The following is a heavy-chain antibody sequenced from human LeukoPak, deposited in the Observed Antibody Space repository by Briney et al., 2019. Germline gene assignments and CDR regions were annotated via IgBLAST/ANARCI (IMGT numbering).Heavy chain of an antibody. CDR2: INHSGST. V-gene: IGHV4-34*01. J-gene: IGHJ4*02. Sequence: PSETLSLTCAVYGGSFSGYYWSWIRQPPGKGLEWTGEINHSGSTNYNPSLKSRVTISVDTSKNQFSLKLSSVTAADTAVYHCARSLTYYYGSGSYYYWGQGTLVTVSS. D-gene: IGHD3-10*01. CDR3: ARSLTYYYGSGSYYY. CDR1: GGSFSGYY.